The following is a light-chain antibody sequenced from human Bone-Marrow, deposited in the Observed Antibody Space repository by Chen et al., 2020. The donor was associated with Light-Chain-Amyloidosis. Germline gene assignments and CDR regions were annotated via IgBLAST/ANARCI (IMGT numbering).Light chain of an antibody. CDR2: EDD. CDR3: QSYQGSSQGV. CDR1: SGSIATNS. V-gene: IGLV6-57*01. Sequence: NFMLTQPHSVSESPGKTVIISCTSSSGSIATNSVQCYQQRPGSSPTTVIYEDDQRPSGVPDRFSGSIDRSTNSASLTISGLKTEDEADYYCQSYQGSSQGVFGGGTKLTVL. J-gene: IGLJ3*02.